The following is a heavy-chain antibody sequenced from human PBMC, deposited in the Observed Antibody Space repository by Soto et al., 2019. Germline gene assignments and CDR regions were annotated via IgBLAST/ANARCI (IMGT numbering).Heavy chain of an antibody. CDR2: IYPGDSDT. Sequence: PGESLKISCKGSGYSFTSYWIGWVRQMPGKGLEWMGIIYPGDSDTRYSPSFQGRVTISADKSISTAYLQWSSLKASDTAMYYCAVIDCSSTSCYPGWFDPWGQGTLVTVSS. CDR1: GYSFTSYW. D-gene: IGHD2-2*01. V-gene: IGHV5-51*01. CDR3: AVIDCSSTSCYPGWFDP. J-gene: IGHJ5*02.